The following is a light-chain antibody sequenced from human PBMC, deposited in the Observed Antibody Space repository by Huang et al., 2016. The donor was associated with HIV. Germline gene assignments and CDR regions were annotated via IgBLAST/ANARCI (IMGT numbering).Light chain of an antibody. CDR3: QQGYT. J-gene: IGKJ2*01. CDR1: QSVSSSY. Sequence: EIVLTQSPGTLSLSPGERATLSSRASQSVSSSYFTWYQQKPGQAPRLLIYAASNRATGIPDRFTGGGSGTDFTLTIMRLEPEDFAVYYCQQGYTFGQGTKVEIK. CDR2: AAS. V-gene: IGKV3-20*01.